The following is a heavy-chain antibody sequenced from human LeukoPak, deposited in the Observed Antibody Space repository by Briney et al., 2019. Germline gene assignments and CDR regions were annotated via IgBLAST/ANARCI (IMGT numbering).Heavy chain of an antibody. V-gene: IGHV4-34*01. Sequence: SETLSLTCAVYGGSFSGYYWSWIRQPPGKGLEWIGEINHSGSTNYNPSLKSRVTISVDTSKNQFSLKLSSVTAADTAVYYCARHGIGIAAAGWAFDIWGQGTMVTASS. J-gene: IGHJ3*02. CDR2: INHSGST. CDR1: GGSFSGYY. D-gene: IGHD6-13*01. CDR3: ARHGIGIAAAGWAFDI.